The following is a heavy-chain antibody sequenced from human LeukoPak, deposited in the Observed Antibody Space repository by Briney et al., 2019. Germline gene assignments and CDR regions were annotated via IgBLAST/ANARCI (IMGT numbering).Heavy chain of an antibody. CDR1: GFTFSSYG. J-gene: IGHJ4*02. Sequence: GGSLRLSCVASGFTFSSYGMHWVRQAPGKGLEWVAMISYDGSDKYYADSVKGRFTISRDNSKNTLYLQMNSLRAEDTAVYYCAKDHSVGSRGLDYWGQGTQVTVSS. V-gene: IGHV3-30*18. D-gene: IGHD2-21*01. CDR3: AKDHSVGSRGLDY. CDR2: ISYDGSDK.